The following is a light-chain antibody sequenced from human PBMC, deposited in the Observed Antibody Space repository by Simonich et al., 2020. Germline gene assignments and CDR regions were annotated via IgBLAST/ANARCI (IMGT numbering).Light chain of an antibody. Sequence: DIVMTQSPDSLAVSLGERATINCKSSQSVLYSSNNKNYLAWYQQKPGQPPKLLIYWAATRVSGVPDRVSGSGSGTDFTLTISSLQAEDVAVYYCQQYYSTPYTFGQGTKLEIK. J-gene: IGKJ2*01. CDR2: WAA. CDR1: QSVLYSSNNKNY. V-gene: IGKV4-1*01. CDR3: QQYYSTPYT.